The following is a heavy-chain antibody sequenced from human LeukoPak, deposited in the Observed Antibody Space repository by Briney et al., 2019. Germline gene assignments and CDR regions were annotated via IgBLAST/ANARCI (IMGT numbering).Heavy chain of an antibody. CDR2: ISSSGSTI. CDR1: GFTFSDYY. D-gene: IGHD5-24*01. J-gene: IGHJ5*02. Sequence: GGSLRLSCAASGFTFSDYYMSWIRQAPGKGLEWVSYISSSGSTIYYADSVKGRFTISRDNAKNSLYLQMNSLRVEDTAVYYCARDAMKATSDQWGQGTLVTVSS. V-gene: IGHV3-11*04. CDR3: ARDAMKATSDQ.